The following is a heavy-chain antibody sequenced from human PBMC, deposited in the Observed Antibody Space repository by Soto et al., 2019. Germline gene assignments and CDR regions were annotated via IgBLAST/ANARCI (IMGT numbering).Heavy chain of an antibody. CDR3: ARGDYNDYYFDQ. CDR2: IYESGST. J-gene: IGHJ4*02. Sequence: QVHLQESGPGLVKPSGTLSLTCSVSGGSISTYYWSWIRQPPGAGLEWIGYIYESGSTTYNPSLKSRVTISEDTSKKQFSLRLRSVTAADTAVYYCARGDYNDYYFDQWGQGTLVTVSS. V-gene: IGHV4-59*01. CDR1: GGSISTYY. D-gene: IGHD4-17*01.